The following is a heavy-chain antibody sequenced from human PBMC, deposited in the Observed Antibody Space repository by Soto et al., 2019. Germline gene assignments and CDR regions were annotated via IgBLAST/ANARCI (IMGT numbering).Heavy chain of an antibody. CDR2: ISWNSGSI. D-gene: IGHD6-19*01. J-gene: IGHJ4*02. V-gene: IGHV3-9*01. CDR3: AKESSSGWTYYFDY. Sequence: ESGGGLVQPGRSLRLSCAASGFTFDDYAMHWVRQAPGKGLEWVSGISWNSGSIGYADSVKGRFTISRDNAKNSLYLQMNSLRAEDTALYYCAKESSSGWTYYFDYWGQGTLVTVSS. CDR1: GFTFDDYA.